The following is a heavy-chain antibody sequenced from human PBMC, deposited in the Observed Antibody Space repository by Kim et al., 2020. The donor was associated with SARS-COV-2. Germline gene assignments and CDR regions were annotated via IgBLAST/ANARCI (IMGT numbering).Heavy chain of an antibody. D-gene: IGHD2-2*01. J-gene: IGHJ5*02. V-gene: IGHV4-34*01. CDR2: INHSGST. CDR3: ARVRRDRRDIVVVPAAALVSPRGNWFDP. Sequence: SETLSLTCAVYGGSFSGYYWSWIRQPPGKGLEWIGEINHSGSTNYNPSLKSRVTISVDTSKNQFSLKLSSVTAADTAVYYCARVRRDRRDIVVVPAAALVSPRGNWFDPWGQGTLVTVSS. CDR1: GGSFSGYY.